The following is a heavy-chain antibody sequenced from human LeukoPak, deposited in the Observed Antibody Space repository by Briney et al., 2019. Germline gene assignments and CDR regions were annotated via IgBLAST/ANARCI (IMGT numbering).Heavy chain of an antibody. D-gene: IGHD4-23*01. Sequence: ASVKCSCKASGYTFTSYGISWVRQAPGQGLEWIGWISAYNGNTNYAQKLQGRVTMTTDTSTSTAYMELRSLRSDDTAGYYCASWRWSALLDYYYGMDVWGQGTTVTVSS. CDR2: ISAYNGNT. V-gene: IGHV1-18*01. CDR1: GYTFTSYG. CDR3: ASWRWSALLDYYYGMDV. J-gene: IGHJ6*02.